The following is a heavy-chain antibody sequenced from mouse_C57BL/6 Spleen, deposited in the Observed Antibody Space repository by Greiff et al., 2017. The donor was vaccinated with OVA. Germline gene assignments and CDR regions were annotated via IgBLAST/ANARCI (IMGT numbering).Heavy chain of an antibody. D-gene: IGHD2-1*01. CDR2: ISYDGSN. CDR1: GYSITSGYY. J-gene: IGHJ2*01. CDR3: ARGDYGNWDY. V-gene: IGHV3-6*01. Sequence: VQLQQSGPGLVKPSQSLSLTCSVTGYSITSGYYWNWIRQFPGNKLEWMGYISYDGSNNYNPSLKNRISITRDTSKNQFFLKLNSVTTEDTATYYCARGDYGNWDYWGQGTTLTVSS.